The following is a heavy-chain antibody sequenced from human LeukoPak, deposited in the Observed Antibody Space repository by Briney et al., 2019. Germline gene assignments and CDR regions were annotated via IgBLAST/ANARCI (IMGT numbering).Heavy chain of an antibody. CDR1: GGSMCNFY. J-gene: IGHJ6*03. D-gene: IGHD3-10*01. V-gene: IGHV4-4*07. Sequence: SETLSLTCTVSGGSMCNFYWSWVRQPAGKGLEWIGRIFTAGSTNYNPSLKSRVTMSVDTSKNQFSLKLSSVTAADTAVYYCARVRRWFGEAGDYYYMDVWGKGTTVTISS. CDR3: ARVRRWFGEAGDYYYMDV. CDR2: IFTAGST.